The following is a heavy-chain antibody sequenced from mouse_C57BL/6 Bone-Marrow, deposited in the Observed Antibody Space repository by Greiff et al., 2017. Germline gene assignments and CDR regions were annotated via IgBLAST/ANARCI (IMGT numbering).Heavy chain of an antibody. CDR2: IDPSDSYT. J-gene: IGHJ2*01. V-gene: IGHV1-50*01. Sequence: QVQLQQPGAELVKPGASVKLSCKASGYTFTSYWMQWVKQRTGQGLEWIGEIDPSDSYTNYNQKFKGKATLTVDTSSSTAYMQLSSLTSEDSAVYYCGRYSNGDYFDYWGQGTTLTVSA. CDR3: GRYSNGDYFDY. D-gene: IGHD2-5*01. CDR1: GYTFTSYW.